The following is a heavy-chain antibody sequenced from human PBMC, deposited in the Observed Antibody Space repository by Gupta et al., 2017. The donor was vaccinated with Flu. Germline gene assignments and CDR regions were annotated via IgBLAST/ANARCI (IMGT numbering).Heavy chain of an antibody. CDR1: GCSISSGGSH. CDR2: IYYSGST. Sequence: QVQLRDSGPGLVQPSPTLSLTCTVAGCSISSGGSHWSWIRQHPGKGLEWIGYIYYSGSTYYNPSLVSRVTMSIDMSKDQFSRKLSSVTAADTAVYYCARDQIGGDGYSIAFDFWGQGSLVTVSS. J-gene: IGHJ4*02. CDR3: ARDQIGGDGYSIAFDF. D-gene: IGHD5-24*01. V-gene: IGHV4-31*03.